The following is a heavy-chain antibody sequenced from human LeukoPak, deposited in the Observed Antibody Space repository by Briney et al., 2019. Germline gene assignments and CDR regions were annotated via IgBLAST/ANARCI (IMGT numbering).Heavy chain of an antibody. D-gene: IGHD3-16*01. V-gene: IGHV3-74*01. CDR3: ARDYTYGFDS. CDR1: GFSFSNYW. J-gene: IGHJ4*02. Sequence: PGGSLRLSCAASGFSFSNYWMHWVRQAPGKGLVWVSLIKSDGTSTTYADSVQGRFTISRDNAKNTLYLQMNSLRAEDTAVYYCARDYTYGFDSWGQGTLVTVSS. CDR2: IKSDGTST.